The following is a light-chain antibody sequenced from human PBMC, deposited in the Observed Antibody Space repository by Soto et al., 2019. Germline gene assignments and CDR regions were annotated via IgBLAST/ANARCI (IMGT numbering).Light chain of an antibody. CDR3: SSYSSSSTLMI. J-gene: IGLJ2*01. V-gene: IGLV2-14*03. CDR2: DVS. CDR1: TSDIGAYSY. Sequence: QSALAQAASVSGSPGQSITISCTGTTSDIGAYSYVSWYQHHPGKAPKVMIYDVSNRPSGVSIRFSGSKSGTTASLTISGLRAEDEADYYCSSYSSSSTLMIFGGGTKVTVL.